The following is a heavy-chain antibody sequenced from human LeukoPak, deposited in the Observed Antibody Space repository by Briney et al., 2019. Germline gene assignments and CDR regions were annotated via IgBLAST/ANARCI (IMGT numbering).Heavy chain of an antibody. CDR3: TRDGPVAGKGGFDY. Sequence: GRSLRLSCAASGFTFSNSAMHWVRQAPGKGLEWVAVISYDGNNKYYADSVKGRFTISRDNSKNTLYAQMNSLRAEDTAVYYCTRDGPVAGKGGFDYWGQGTLVTVSS. CDR2: ISYDGNNK. V-gene: IGHV3-30*04. D-gene: IGHD6-19*01. J-gene: IGHJ4*02. CDR1: GFTFSNSA.